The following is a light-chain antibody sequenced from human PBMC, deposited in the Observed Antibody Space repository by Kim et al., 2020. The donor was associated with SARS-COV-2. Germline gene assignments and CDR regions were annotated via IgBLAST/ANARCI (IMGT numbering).Light chain of an antibody. J-gene: IGKJ1*01. CDR1: QSINNL. CDR3: LSGT. V-gene: IGKV1-5*03. Sequence: STLTASGGARGTITCRASQSINNLLAWYQKKPGKAHKLLIYRAATLQSGIPSRCSGRGSGTEFTLTINSLQPDDFATYYCLSGTFGQGTKVDIK. CDR2: RAA.